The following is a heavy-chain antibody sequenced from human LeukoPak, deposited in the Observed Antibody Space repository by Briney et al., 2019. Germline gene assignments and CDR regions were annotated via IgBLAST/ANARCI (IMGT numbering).Heavy chain of an antibody. CDR2: ISGSGGST. CDR1: GFTFSSYA. CDR3: AKPNSPGYYDFWSGYYC. D-gene: IGHD3-3*01. J-gene: IGHJ4*02. V-gene: IGHV3-23*01. Sequence: LGGSLRLSCAASGFTFSSYAMSWVRQAPGKGLEWVSAISGSGGSTYYADSVKGRFTISRDNSKNTLYLQMNSLRAEDTAVYYCAKPNSPGYYDFWSGYYCWGQGTLVTVSS.